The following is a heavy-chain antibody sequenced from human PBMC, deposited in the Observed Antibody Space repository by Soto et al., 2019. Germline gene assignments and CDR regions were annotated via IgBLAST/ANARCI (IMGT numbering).Heavy chain of an antibody. V-gene: IGHV4-59*12. CDR3: ARDLWGYCGTDCYPLDV. D-gene: IGHD2-21*02. CDR2: VFYSGSG. J-gene: IGHJ6*02. CDR1: GGSISTYY. Sequence: SETLSLTCTVSGGSISTYYWNWIRQPPGKGLEWIGYVFYSGSGNSNPSLKSRVAISVDTSKNQFSLQLSSVTAADTAVYYCARDLWGYCGTDCYPLDVWGQGTTVTVS.